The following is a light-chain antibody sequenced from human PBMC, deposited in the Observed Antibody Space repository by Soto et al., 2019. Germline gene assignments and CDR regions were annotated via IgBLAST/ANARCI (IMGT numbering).Light chain of an antibody. V-gene: IGKV3-20*01. CDR3: QQYGTSVLIS. CDR1: QSIGSNY. CDR2: GAS. J-gene: IGKJ5*01. Sequence: EIVLTQSPATLSLSPGERATLSCRASQSIGSNYLGWYQQKPGQAPRLLIYGASYRATGIPDRFSGSGSGTDFTLTISRLEPEDFAVYYCQQYGTSVLISFGQGTRLEIK.